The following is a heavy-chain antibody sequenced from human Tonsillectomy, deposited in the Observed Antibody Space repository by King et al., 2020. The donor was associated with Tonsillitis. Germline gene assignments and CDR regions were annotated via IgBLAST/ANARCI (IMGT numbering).Heavy chain of an antibody. J-gene: IGHJ4*02. CDR1: VFSFSDYS. D-gene: IGHD1-1*01. Sequence: QLVQSGGGLVQPGGSLRLSCAASVFSFSDYSMNGIRQPPGRGLAGVAHCSVRSIWYADSVKGRFTISRDSAKKSVLLQMNTLRSEDTAVYNRARDRDWSFDYWGQGTLVTVSS. CDR2: CSVRSI. V-gene: IGHV3-48*04. CDR3: ARDRDWSFDY.